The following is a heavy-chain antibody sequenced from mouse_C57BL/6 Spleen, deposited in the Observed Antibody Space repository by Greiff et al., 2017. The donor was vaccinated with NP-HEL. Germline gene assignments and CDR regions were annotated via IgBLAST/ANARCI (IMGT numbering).Heavy chain of an antibody. CDR1: GYAFSSSW. CDR2: IYPGDGDT. V-gene: IGHV1-82*01. D-gene: IGHD2-3*01. CDR3: ARGYSDY. J-gene: IGHJ2*01. Sequence: VQLQQSGPELVKPGASVKISCKASGYAFSSSWMNWVKQRPGKGLEWIGRIYPGDGDTNYNRKFKGKATLTADKSSSTAYMQLSSLTSEDSAVYFCARGYSDYWGEGTTLTVSS.